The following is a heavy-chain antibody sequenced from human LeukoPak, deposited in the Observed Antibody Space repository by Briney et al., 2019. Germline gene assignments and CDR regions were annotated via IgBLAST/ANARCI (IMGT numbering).Heavy chain of an antibody. V-gene: IGHV1-24*01. CDR1: GYSLTELS. CDR2: FVAGAMEP. CDR3: ATAPWFYDILAGYFVDY. Sequence: GASVKVSCKVSGYSLTELSLHWVRQTPGKGLEWMGGFVAGAMEPAYSQNFQGRVTLTADTSTDTAYMELSTLRSEDTAVYYCATAPWFYDILAGYFVDYWGQGTLVTVSS. J-gene: IGHJ4*02. D-gene: IGHD3-9*01.